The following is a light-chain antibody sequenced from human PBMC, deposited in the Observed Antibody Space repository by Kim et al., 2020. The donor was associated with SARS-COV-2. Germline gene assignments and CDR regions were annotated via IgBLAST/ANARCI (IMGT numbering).Light chain of an antibody. CDR2: GAS. CDR1: QSVRSN. Sequence: YPGERATLSCRASQSVRSNLAWYQQKPGQAPRLLIYGASTRATGIPDRFSGSGSGTEFTLTISSLQSEDFAVYYCQQYNNWPPVTFGQGTRLEIK. CDR3: QQYNNWPPVT. V-gene: IGKV3-15*01. J-gene: IGKJ5*01.